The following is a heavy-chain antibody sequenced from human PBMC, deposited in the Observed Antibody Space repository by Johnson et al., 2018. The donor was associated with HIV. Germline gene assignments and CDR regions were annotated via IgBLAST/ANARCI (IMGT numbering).Heavy chain of an antibody. Sequence: VHLVESGGSVVRPGGSLRLSCEASGFSFDDYGMAWVRQFPGKGLEWISGINWHGGSTGYADSVKGRFTISRDNAKNSLYLQMNSLRAEDTALYYCARDSRIGTMVLLSDAFDIWGQGTMVTVSS. CDR2: INWHGGST. V-gene: IGHV3-20*04. J-gene: IGHJ3*02. CDR1: GFSFDDYG. D-gene: IGHD3-10*01. CDR3: ARDSRIGTMVLLSDAFDI.